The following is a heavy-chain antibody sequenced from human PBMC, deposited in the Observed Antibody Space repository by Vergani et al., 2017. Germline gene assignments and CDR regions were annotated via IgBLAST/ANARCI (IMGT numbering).Heavy chain of an antibody. D-gene: IGHD4-11*01. J-gene: IGHJ4*02. CDR2: IIPIFGTT. V-gene: IGHV1-69*14. Sequence: QVQLVQSGAEVKKPGSSVKVSCKASGGTFSSYAISWVRQAPGHGLEWMGGIIPIFGTTNYAQKVQGRVTITAAKSTSTAYMELSRLRSDDTSVYYCARGRAPSNPFDYWGQGTLVTVSS. CDR1: GGTFSSYA. CDR3: ARGRAPSNPFDY.